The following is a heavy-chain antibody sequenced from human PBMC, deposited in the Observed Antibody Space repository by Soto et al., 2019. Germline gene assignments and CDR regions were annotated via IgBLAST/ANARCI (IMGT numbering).Heavy chain of an antibody. Sequence: GGSLRLSCAASGFTFSTYWMHWVRQAPGKGLVWVSRTNSDGSSTTYAESVKGRFTVSRDNAKNTLYLQMNSLRAEDTAVYYCARAIVFYGMDVWGQGTTVTVSS. D-gene: IGHD3-22*01. J-gene: IGHJ6*02. V-gene: IGHV3-74*01. CDR1: GFTFSTYW. CDR3: ARAIVFYGMDV. CDR2: TNSDGSST.